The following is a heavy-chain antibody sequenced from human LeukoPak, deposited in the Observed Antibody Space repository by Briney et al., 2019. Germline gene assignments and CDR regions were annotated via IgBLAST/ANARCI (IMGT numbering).Heavy chain of an antibody. V-gene: IGHV1-2*02. Sequence: GASVKVSCKASGYSFSGYHMHWVRQAPGQGLEWMGWINPNSGGTNYAQKFQGRVTMTRDTFITTAYMELSSLRSDDTSVYYCVRDLGGRSGTAFDYWGQGTLVTVSS. D-gene: IGHD3-10*01. CDR3: VRDLGGRSGTAFDY. J-gene: IGHJ4*02. CDR1: GYSFSGYH. CDR2: INPNSGGT.